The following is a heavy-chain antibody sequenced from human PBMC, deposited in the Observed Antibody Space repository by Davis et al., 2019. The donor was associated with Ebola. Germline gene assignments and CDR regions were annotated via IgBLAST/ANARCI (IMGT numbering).Heavy chain of an antibody. CDR3: ARFGHGAY. Sequence: PSETLSLTCTVSDGSISGHYWNWFRQPPGKGLEWIGFIPGSGRTSYNPSLKSRITISADTSKNQFSLNLSSVTAADTAVYFCARFGHGAYWGQGTLVNVSS. D-gene: IGHD3-16*01. CDR1: DGSISGHY. V-gene: IGHV4-59*11. J-gene: IGHJ4*02. CDR2: IPGSGRT.